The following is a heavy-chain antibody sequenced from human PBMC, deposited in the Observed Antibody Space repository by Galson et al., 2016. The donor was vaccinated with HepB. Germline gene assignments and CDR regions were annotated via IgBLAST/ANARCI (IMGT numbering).Heavy chain of an antibody. CDR2: VHHSGDS. V-gene: IGHV4-38-2*02. J-gene: IGHJ4*02. Sequence: SETLSLTCAVSGFSISDGHNWGWIRQPPGKGLEWIGSVHHSGDSFYNPSFRGRVTISVDTSKIQVSLNLRSVTAADTAVYYCARETWGLRIPDCWGQGTLVTVSS. D-gene: IGHD3-16*01. CDR3: ARETWGLRIPDC. CDR1: GFSISDGHN.